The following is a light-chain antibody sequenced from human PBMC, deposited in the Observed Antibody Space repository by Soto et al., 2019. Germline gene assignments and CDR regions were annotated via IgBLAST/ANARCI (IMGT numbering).Light chain of an antibody. V-gene: IGKV1-5*03. J-gene: IGKJ1*01. CDR1: QTISSW. CDR2: KAS. CDR3: QQYGSSPLIT. Sequence: DIQMTQSPSTLSGSVGDRVTITCRASQTISSWLAWYQQKPGKAPKLLIYKASTLKSGVPSRFSGSGSGTDFTLTISRLEPEDFAVYYCQQYGSSPLITFGQGTKVDIK.